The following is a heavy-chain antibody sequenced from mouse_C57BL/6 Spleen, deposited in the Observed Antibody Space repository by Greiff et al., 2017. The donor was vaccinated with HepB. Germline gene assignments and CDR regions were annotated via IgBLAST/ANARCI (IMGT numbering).Heavy chain of an antibody. CDR3: ARWGYGNYVGYFDY. V-gene: IGHV1-82*01. CDR1: GYAFSSSW. CDR2: IYPGDGDT. Sequence: QVQLKESGPELVKPGASVKISCKASGYAFSSSWMNWVKQRPGKGLEWIGRIYPGDGDTNYNGKFKGKATLTADKSSSTAYMQLSSLTSEDSAVYFCARWGYGNYVGYFDYWGQGTTLTVSS. J-gene: IGHJ2*01. D-gene: IGHD2-1*01.